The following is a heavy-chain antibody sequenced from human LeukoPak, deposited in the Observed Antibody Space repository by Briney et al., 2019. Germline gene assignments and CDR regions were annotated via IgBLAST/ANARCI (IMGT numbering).Heavy chain of an antibody. CDR3: ARDRNTDFWSGYYTNYFDY. Sequence: GRSLRLSCAASGFTFDDYAMHWVRQAPGKGLEWVSGISWNSGSIGYVDSVKGRFTISRDNAKNSLSLQMSSLRAEDTAVYYCARDRNTDFWSGYYTNYFDYWGQGTLVIVSS. J-gene: IGHJ4*02. D-gene: IGHD3-3*01. V-gene: IGHV3-9*01. CDR1: GFTFDDYA. CDR2: ISWNSGSI.